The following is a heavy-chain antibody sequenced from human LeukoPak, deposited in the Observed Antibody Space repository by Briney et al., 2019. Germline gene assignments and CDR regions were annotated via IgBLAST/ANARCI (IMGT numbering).Heavy chain of an antibody. J-gene: IGHJ5*02. CDR3: ARAKAGWFDP. Sequence: PSETLSLTCTVSGGSISSSSYYWGWIRQPPGKGLEWIGSIYYSGSTYYNPSLKSRVTISVDTSKNQFSLKLYSVTAADTAVYYCARAKAGWFDPWGQGTLVTVSS. CDR1: GGSISSSSYY. CDR2: IYYSGST. V-gene: IGHV4-39*07.